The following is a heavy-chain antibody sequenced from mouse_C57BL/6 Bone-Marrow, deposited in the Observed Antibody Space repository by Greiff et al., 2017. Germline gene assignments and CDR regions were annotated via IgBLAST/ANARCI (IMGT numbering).Heavy chain of an antibody. J-gene: IGHJ1*03. D-gene: IGHD1-1*01. Sequence: EVKLVESGAELVRPGASVKLSCTASGFNIKDDSMHWVKQRPEQGLEWIGWIDPENGDTEYASTFQGKATITADTSSNTAYLQLSSLTSEDTAVYYCTSLWTTVVAPYWYFDVWGTGTTVTVSS. V-gene: IGHV14-4*01. CDR1: GFNIKDDS. CDR2: IDPENGDT. CDR3: TSLWTTVVAPYWYFDV.